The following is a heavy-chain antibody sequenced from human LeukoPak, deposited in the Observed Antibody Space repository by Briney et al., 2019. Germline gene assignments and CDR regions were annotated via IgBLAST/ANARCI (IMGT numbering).Heavy chain of an antibody. Sequence: GGSLRLSCAAAGFTFSSYVMSWVRQTPGKGLEWVSYISISSGTTYYADSVKGRFTISRDNSKNTLYLQMSSLRAEDTAVYYCCGETSLSQWLEREGYWGQGTLVTVSP. CDR1: GFTFSSYV. D-gene: IGHD6-19*01. J-gene: IGHJ4*02. CDR2: ISISSGTT. CDR3: CGETSLSQWLEREGY. V-gene: IGHV3-23*01.